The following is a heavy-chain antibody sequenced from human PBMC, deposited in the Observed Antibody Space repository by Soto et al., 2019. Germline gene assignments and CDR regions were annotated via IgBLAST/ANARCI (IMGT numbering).Heavy chain of an antibody. CDR1: GFTFSSYG. J-gene: IGHJ3*02. CDR3: ARDLTAYGSGSYYINDAFDI. Sequence: PGGSLRLSCAASGFTFSSYGMHWVRQAPGKGLEWVAVIWYDGSNKYYADSVKGRFTISRDNSKNTLYLQMNSLRAEDTAVYYCARDLTAYGSGSYYINDAFDIWGQGTMVTVSS. CDR2: IWYDGSNK. V-gene: IGHV3-33*08. D-gene: IGHD3-10*01.